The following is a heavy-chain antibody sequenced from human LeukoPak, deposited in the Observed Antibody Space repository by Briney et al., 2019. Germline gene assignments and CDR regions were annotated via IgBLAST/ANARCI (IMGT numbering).Heavy chain of an antibody. CDR2: ISYDGSNK. J-gene: IGHJ4*02. Sequence: GGSLRLSCAASGFTFSSYGMHWVRQAPGKGLEWVAVISYDGSNKYYADSVKGRFTISRDNSKNTLYLQMNSLRAEDTAVYYCAKTGYCSSTSCLDYYDSSGCDYWGQGTLVTVSS. CDR1: GFTFSSYG. D-gene: IGHD2-2*01. V-gene: IGHV3-30*18. CDR3: AKTGYCSSTSCLDYYDSSGCDY.